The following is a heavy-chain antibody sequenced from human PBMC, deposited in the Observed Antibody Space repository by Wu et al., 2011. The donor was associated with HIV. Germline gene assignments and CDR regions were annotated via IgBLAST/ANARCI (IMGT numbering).Heavy chain of an antibody. Sequence: WIRTYNGETNYAQNLQGRVTMTRDTSTSIVFMELSSLRSEDTAVYYCAREPPIYGRGGYFDYWGQGTLVTVSS. V-gene: IGHV1-18*01. CDR2: IRTYNGET. D-gene: IGHD3-10*02. J-gene: IGHJ4*02. CDR3: AREPPIYGRGGYFDY.